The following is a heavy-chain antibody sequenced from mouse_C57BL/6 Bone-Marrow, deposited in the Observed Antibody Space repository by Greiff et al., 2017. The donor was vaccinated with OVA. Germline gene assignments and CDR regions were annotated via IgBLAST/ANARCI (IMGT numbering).Heavy chain of an antibody. J-gene: IGHJ1*03. V-gene: IGHV1-18*01. D-gene: IGHD2-2*01. CDR1: GYTFTDYN. Sequence: EVQLQESGPELVKPGASVKIPCKASGYTFTDYNMDWVKQSHGKSLEWIGDINPNNGGTIYNQKFKGKATLTVDKSSSTAYMELRSLTSEDTAVYYCARSMEVTTDWYFDVWGTGTTVTVSS. CDR3: ARSMEVTTDWYFDV. CDR2: INPNNGGT.